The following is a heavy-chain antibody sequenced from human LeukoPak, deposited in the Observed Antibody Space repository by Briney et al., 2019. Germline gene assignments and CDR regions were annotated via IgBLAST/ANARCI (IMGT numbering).Heavy chain of an antibody. CDR3: AKGRDGYNPDPPDY. Sequence: GGSLRLSCAASGFTFDDYAMHWVRQAPGKGLEWVSLISWDGGSTYYADSVKGRFTISGDNSKNSLYLQMNSLRAEDTALYYCAKGRDGYNPDPPDYWGQGTLVTVSS. J-gene: IGHJ4*02. CDR1: GFTFDDYA. CDR2: ISWDGGST. V-gene: IGHV3-43D*03. D-gene: IGHD5-24*01.